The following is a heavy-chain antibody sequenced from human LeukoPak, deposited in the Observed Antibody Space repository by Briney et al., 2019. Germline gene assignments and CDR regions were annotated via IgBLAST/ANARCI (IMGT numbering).Heavy chain of an antibody. CDR3: ARGNYASGSYSFDY. CDR1: GGSISTSNYY. CDR2: IFYSGST. J-gene: IGHJ4*02. Sequence: SETLSLTCTVSGGSISTSNYYWGWIRQPPGKGLEWIGNIFYSGSTYYGPSLKSRLTISLDTSRNQFSLKLNSVTAADTAVYYCARGNYASGSYSFDYWGQGTLVTVSS. D-gene: IGHD3-10*01. V-gene: IGHV4-39*07.